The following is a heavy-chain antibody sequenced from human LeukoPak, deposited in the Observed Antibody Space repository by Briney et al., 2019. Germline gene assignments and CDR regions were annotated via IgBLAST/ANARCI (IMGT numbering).Heavy chain of an antibody. J-gene: IGHJ5*02. CDR3: ARDNSVRDEAWWFYP. D-gene: IGHD5-24*01. Sequence: GASVMVSCKAFGYTFTNNWMHWVRQAPGQGPEWMGLISPTGGSTAYAQKFQGTVTLTRDMSTSTDYLELSSLRSEDTAVYYCARDNSVRDEAWWFYPWGQGTLVTVSS. V-gene: IGHV1-46*01. CDR1: GYTFTNNW. CDR2: ISPTGGST.